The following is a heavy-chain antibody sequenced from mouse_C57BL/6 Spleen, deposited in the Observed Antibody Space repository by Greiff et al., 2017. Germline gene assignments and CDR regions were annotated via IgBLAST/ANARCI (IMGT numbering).Heavy chain of an antibody. Sequence: QVQLQQPGAELVKPGASVKLSCKASGYTFTSYCMHWVKQRPGQGLEWIGMIHPNSGSTNYNEKFKSKATLTVDKSSSTAYMQLSSLTAEDSAVYYCARRRYYAMDYWGQGTSVTVSS. CDR1: GYTFTSYC. J-gene: IGHJ4*01. CDR2: IHPNSGST. CDR3: ARRRYYAMDY. V-gene: IGHV1-64*01.